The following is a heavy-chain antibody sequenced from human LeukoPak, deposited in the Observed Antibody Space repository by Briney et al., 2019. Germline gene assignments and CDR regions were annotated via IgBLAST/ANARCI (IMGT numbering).Heavy chain of an antibody. J-gene: IGHJ6*02. CDR3: ARHPVDYGSYYYGMTV. CDR2: IYYSGST. CDR1: GGSISSYY. Sequence: SETLSLTCTVSGGSISSYYWSWIRQPPGKGLEWIGYIYYSGSTNYNPSLKSRVTISVDTSKNQFSLKLSSVTAADTAVYYCARHPVDYGSYYYGMTVGGQGTT. D-gene: IGHD3-16*01. V-gene: IGHV4-59*08.